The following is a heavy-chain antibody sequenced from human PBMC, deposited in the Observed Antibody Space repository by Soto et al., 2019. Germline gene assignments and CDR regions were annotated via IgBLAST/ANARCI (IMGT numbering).Heavy chain of an antibody. CDR1: GFTFSSYS. D-gene: IGHD2-2*01. V-gene: IGHV3-48*02. CDR3: ARGVQIIVLLPAAIDY. J-gene: IGHJ4*02. Sequence: EVQLVESGGGLVQPGESLRLSCAASGFTFSSYSMNWVRQAPGKGLEWVSYIHNSSSTIYYADSVRGRFTISRDNAKNSLYLQMNSLRDEDTAVYYCARGVQIIVLLPAAIDYWGQGTLVTGSS. CDR2: IHNSSSTI.